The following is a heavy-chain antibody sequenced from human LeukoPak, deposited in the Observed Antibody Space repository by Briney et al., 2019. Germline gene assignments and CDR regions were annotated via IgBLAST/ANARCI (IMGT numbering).Heavy chain of an antibody. CDR2: IWSDGSNK. CDR3: VRASGSFDY. V-gene: IGHV3-33*08. J-gene: IGHJ4*02. CDR1: GFIFRNYA. D-gene: IGHD3-10*01. Sequence: GGSLRLSCAASGFIFRNYAMNWVRRAPGKGLEWVAVIWSDGSNKYYADSVKGRFTISRDNSRKTLYLQMNSLRVEDTAVYYCVRASGSFDYWGQGTLVTVSS.